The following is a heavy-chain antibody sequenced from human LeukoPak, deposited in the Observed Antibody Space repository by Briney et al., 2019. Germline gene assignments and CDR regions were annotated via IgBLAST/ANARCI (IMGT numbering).Heavy chain of an antibody. J-gene: IGHJ6*03. CDR3: ARAGLLWFGESSAMDV. V-gene: IGHV3-21*01. Sequence: GGSLRLSCAASGFTFSSYSMNWVRQAPGKGLEWVSSISSSSSYIYYADSVKGRFTISRDNAKNSLYLQMNSLRAEDTAVYYCARAGLLWFGESSAMDVWGKGTMVTVSS. CDR2: ISSSSSYI. D-gene: IGHD3-10*01. CDR1: GFTFSSYS.